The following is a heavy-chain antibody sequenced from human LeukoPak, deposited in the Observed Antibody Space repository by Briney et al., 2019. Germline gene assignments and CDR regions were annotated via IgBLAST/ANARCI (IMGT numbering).Heavy chain of an antibody. D-gene: IGHD2-21*02. V-gene: IGHV3-9*01. CDR3: AKGSGHIVVVTAYLYFDL. CDR2: ISWNSGSI. Sequence: GRSLRLSCAASGFTFDDYAMHWVRQAPGKGLEWVSGISWNSGSIGYADSVKGRFTISRDNAKNSLYLQMNSLRAEDTALYYCAKGSGHIVVVTAYLYFDLWGRGTLVTVSS. CDR1: GFTFDDYA. J-gene: IGHJ2*01.